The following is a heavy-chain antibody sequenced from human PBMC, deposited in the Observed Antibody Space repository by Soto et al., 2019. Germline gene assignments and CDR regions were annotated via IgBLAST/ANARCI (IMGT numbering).Heavy chain of an antibody. CDR1: GFTFSNYW. CDR3: AWGVRDRY. D-gene: IGHD2-21*01. Sequence: EVQLVESGGGLVQPGESLRLSCAASGFTFSNYWMSWVRQAPGKGLEWVANIKPDGSEKYYVDSVKGRFTISRDNAKNSQYLEMNSLRAEDTAVYYCAWGVRDRYWGQGTLVTVSS. V-gene: IGHV3-7*04. J-gene: IGHJ4*02. CDR2: IKPDGSEK.